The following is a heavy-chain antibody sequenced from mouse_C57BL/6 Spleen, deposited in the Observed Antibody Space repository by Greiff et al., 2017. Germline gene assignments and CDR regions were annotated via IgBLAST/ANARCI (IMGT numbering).Heavy chain of an antibody. V-gene: IGHV1-63*01. CDR3: ARSGYYGSSPYWYFDV. CDR1: GYTFTNYW. J-gene: IGHJ1*03. Sequence: VKLMESGAELVRPGTSVKMSCKASGYTFTNYWIGWAKQRPGHGLEWIGDIYPGGGYTNYNEKFKGKATLTADKSSSTAYMQFSSLTSEDSAIYYCARSGYYGSSPYWYFDVWGTGTTVTVSS. CDR2: IYPGGGYT. D-gene: IGHD1-1*01.